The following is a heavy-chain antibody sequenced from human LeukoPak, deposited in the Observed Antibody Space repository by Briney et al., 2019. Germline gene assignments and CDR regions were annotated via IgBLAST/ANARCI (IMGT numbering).Heavy chain of an antibody. CDR3: RRGGFGELYHFDY. CDR2: FIPIFGTA. CDR1: GNSFNKYA. D-gene: IGHD3-10*01. J-gene: IGHJ4*02. Sequence: SVKVSCKASGNSFNKYAITWVRQAPGQGLEWMGEFIPIFGTAKYAKKFQGRVTITADKSTSTAYMDLNSLRSEDTAVYYCRRGGFGELYHFDYWGQGTLVTVSS. V-gene: IGHV1-69*06.